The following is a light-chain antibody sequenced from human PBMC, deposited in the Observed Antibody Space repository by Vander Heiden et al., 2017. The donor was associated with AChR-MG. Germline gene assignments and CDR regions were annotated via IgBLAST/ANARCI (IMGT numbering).Light chain of an antibody. V-gene: IGLV2-14*01. J-gene: IGLJ2*01. CDR1: SCDFGLYNY. CDR3: SSYAVSRSLVV. Sequence: SPLTPPASVSGSPGQSITISCTGSSCDFGLYNYFSWYQQIPGKAPKLLIYDVYKRPSGISNHFSGSKSGNTASLTISGLQAEDEGGYYCSSYAVSRSLVVFGGGTKRTVL. CDR2: DVY.